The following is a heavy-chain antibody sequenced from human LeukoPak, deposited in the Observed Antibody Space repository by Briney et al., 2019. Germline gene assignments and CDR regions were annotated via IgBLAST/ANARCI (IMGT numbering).Heavy chain of an antibody. J-gene: IGHJ4*02. Sequence: PGRSLRLSCAASGFTFSSYGMSWVRQARGKGLEWVSAISGSGGSTYYADSVKGRFTISRDNSKNTLYLQMNSLRAEDTAVYYCAKRHAIYGSGSYGDYWGQGTLVTVSS. D-gene: IGHD3-10*01. V-gene: IGHV3-23*01. CDR3: AKRHAIYGSGSYGDY. CDR1: GFTFSSYG. CDR2: ISGSGGST.